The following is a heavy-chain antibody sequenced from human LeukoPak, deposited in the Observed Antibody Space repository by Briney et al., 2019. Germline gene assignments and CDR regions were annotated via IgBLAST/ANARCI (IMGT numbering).Heavy chain of an antibody. CDR2: IHHSGST. CDR3: ARQRPWGLSRYFDY. J-gene: IGHJ4*02. CDR1: GGSISSNNW. Sequence: SETLSLTCAVSGGSISSNNWWTWVRQPPGKGLEWIGEIHHSGSTDYNPSLKSRVTISPDKSKNQFSLTLTSVTAADTAVYFCARQRPWGLSRYFDYWGQGTLVTVSS. D-gene: IGHD7-27*01. V-gene: IGHV4-4*02.